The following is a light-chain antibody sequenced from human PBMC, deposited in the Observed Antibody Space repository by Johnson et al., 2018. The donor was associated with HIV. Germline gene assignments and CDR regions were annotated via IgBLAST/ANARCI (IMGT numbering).Light chain of an antibody. CDR2: RNV. CDR1: TSNIANNT. J-gene: IGLJ1*01. CDR3: AAWDDSLNEYV. V-gene: IGLV1-44*01. Sequence: QSVLTQPPSASGTPGQRVTISCSGSTSNIANNTVNWYQHLPGTAPKLLMYRNVQRPSGIPDRFTGSKSGTSASLAIRGLQGEDEAEYYCAAWDDSLNEYVFGTGTKVTVL.